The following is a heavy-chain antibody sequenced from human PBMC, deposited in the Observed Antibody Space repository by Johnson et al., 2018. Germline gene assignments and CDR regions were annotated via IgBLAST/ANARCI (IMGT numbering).Heavy chain of an antibody. Sequence: QVQLVQSGGGVVQPGRSLRLSCAASGFTFSSYGMHWVRQAPGKGLEWVAVIWYDGSNKYYADSVKGRFTISRDNSKNTVYLQRNSLRVEDTAIYYCAQRGGPLPSYDSLWGSYRPSAPDIWGQGTMVTVSS. V-gene: IGHV3-33*01. D-gene: IGHD3-16*02. CDR2: IWYDGSNK. CDR3: AQRGGPLPSYDSLWGSYRPSAPDI. CDR1: GFTFSSYG. J-gene: IGHJ3*02.